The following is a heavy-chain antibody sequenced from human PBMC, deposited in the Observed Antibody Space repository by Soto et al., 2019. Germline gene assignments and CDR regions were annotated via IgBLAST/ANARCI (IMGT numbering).Heavy chain of an antibody. CDR2: ISYDGSNK. CDR3: ARAAILDY. J-gene: IGHJ4*02. V-gene: IGHV3-30-3*01. D-gene: IGHD3-3*01. Sequence: QVQLVESGGGVVQPGRSLRLCCAASGFTFSSYAMHWVRQAPGKGLEWVAVISYDGSNKYYADSVKGRFTISRDNSKNTLYLQMNSLRAEDTAVYYCARAAILDYWGQGTLVTVSS. CDR1: GFTFSSYA.